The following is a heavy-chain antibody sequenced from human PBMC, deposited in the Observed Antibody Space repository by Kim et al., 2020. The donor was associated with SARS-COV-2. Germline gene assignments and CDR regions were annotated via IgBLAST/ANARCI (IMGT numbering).Heavy chain of an antibody. V-gene: IGHV4-59*01. CDR2: IYYSGST. CDR3: ARVVRYGDHRYYYYYYGMDV. CDR1: GGSISSYY. J-gene: IGHJ6*02. Sequence: SETLSLTCTVSGGSISSYYWSWIRQPPGKGLEWIGYIYYSGSTNYNPSLKSRVTISVDTSKNQFSLKLSSVTAADTAVYYCARVVRYGDHRYYYYYYGMDVWGQGTTVTVSS. D-gene: IGHD4-17*01.